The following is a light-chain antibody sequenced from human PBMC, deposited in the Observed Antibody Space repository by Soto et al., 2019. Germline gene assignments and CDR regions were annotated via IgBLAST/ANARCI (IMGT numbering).Light chain of an antibody. Sequence: EIVLTQSPATLSLSPGERATLSCRASQSVSSYLAWYQQKPGQAPRLLIYDASNRATGIPARFSGSGSGTDFTLTISSLQPEDFATYYCQQVKSYPRTFGGGTKVEIK. CDR2: DAS. CDR3: QQVKSYPRT. J-gene: IGKJ4*01. V-gene: IGKV3-11*01. CDR1: QSVSSY.